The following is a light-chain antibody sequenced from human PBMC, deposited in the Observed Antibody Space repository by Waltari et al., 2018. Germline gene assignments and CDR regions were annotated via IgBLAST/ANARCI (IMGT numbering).Light chain of an antibody. Sequence: QSALTQPASVSGSPGQSITISCTGTSSDVGGYNYVSWYQHHPGKAPKFIIYVVSNWPSGVSNRFSGSKSGNTASLTISGLQAEDEADYYCSSYRSGTSVIFGGGTKVTVL. J-gene: IGLJ2*01. CDR3: SSYRSGTSVI. CDR1: SSDVGGYNY. CDR2: VVS. V-gene: IGLV2-14*01.